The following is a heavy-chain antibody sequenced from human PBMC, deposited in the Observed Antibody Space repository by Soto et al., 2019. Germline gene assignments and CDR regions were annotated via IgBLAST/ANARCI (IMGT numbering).Heavy chain of an antibody. J-gene: IGHJ5*02. CDR2: IIPIFGTA. Sequence: SVKVSCKASGGTFSSYAISWVRQAPGQGLEWMGGIIPIFGTANYAQKFQGRVTITADESTSTAYMELSSLRSEDTAVYYCARASEPCGGDCYTENWFDPWGQGTLVTVSS. CDR1: GGTFSSYA. D-gene: IGHD2-21*02. V-gene: IGHV1-69*13. CDR3: ARASEPCGGDCYTENWFDP.